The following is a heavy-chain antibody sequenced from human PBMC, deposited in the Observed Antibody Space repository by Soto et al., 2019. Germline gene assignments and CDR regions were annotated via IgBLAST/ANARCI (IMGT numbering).Heavy chain of an antibody. D-gene: IGHD1-26*01. V-gene: IGHV6-1*01. CDR3: ARGEQYSGRIFDY. Sequence: PSQTLSLTCAITGDSVSSNSAGWSWVRQSPSRGLEWLGRTYYRSKWYYEYAVSVRGRITINPDTSKNQYSLQLNSVTPEDTSVYFCARGEQYSGRIFDYWGQGTLVTVSS. J-gene: IGHJ4*01. CDR2: TYYRSKWYY. CDR1: GDSVSSNSAG.